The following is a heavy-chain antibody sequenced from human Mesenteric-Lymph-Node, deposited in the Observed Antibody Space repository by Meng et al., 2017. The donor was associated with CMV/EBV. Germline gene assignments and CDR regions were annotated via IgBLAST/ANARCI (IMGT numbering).Heavy chain of an antibody. D-gene: IGHD3-10*01. J-gene: IGHJ6*02. Sequence: GESLKISCAASGFTFSTYAMSWVRQAPGKGLEWVSAISGSGGSTYYADPVKGRFTISRDNSKNTLYLQMNSLRAEDTAVYYCAKKPKVRGLGILYYYYGMDVWGQGTTVTVSS. CDR1: GFTFSTYA. V-gene: IGHV3-23*01. CDR3: AKKPKVRGLGILYYYYGMDV. CDR2: ISGSGGST.